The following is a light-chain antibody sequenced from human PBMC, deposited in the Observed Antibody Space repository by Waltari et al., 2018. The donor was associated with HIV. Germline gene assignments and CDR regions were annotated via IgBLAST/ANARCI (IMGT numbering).Light chain of an antibody. CDR2: STT. CDR3: LLYYGGAQPHVV. CDR1: TGAVTRGYF. Sequence: QTVVTPEPSPTVSPGGTVTPPCSSSTGAVTRGYFPNWFQQKPGQPPRALIYSTTKKHSWTPARFSGSLLGGKAALTLSGVQPEDEAEYYCLLYYGGAQPHVVFGGGTKLTVL. V-gene: IGLV7-43*01. J-gene: IGLJ2*01.